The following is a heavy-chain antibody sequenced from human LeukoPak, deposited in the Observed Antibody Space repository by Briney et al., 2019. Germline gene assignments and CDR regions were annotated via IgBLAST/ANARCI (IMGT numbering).Heavy chain of an antibody. V-gene: IGHV1-8*01. CDR3: TRGTPYCSSASCYNY. J-gene: IGHJ4*02. CDR1: GYTFTSFD. Sequence: ASVKVSCKASGYTFTSFDINWVRQATGQGLEWMGWMNPNSGNTGFAQKFQGRVTMTRNTAISTAYMELTSLRSEDTAVYYCTRGTPYCSSASCYNYWGQGTLVTVSS. D-gene: IGHD2-2*02. CDR2: MNPNSGNT.